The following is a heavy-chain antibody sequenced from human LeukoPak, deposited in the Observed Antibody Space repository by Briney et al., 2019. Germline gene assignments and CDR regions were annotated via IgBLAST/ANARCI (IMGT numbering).Heavy chain of an antibody. J-gene: IGHJ4*02. V-gene: IGHV1-8*01. CDR2: MNPNTGRT. Sequence: GALVKVSCKASRYTFTSYDINWVREAAGHGLEWMGWMNPNTGRTGYAQKFQGRITMTRDTSINTAYMELTNLRSEDTAIYYCARLSQTPDYYTLGGYYYLGYWGQGTPVTVSS. D-gene: IGHD3-10*01. CDR3: ARLSQTPDYYTLGGYYYLGY. CDR1: RYTFTSYD.